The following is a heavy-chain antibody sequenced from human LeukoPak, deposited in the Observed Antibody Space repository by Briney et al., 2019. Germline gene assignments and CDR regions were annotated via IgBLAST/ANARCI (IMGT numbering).Heavy chain of an antibody. Sequence: GGSLRLSCAASGFTFSSYWMHWVRQGPEKGLMWVSRINSDGSSISYADSVKGRFTISRDNAKNTLYLQMNSLRVEDTAVYYCARVGATTYYWGQGTLVTVSS. J-gene: IGHJ4*02. CDR3: ARVGATTYY. V-gene: IGHV3-74*01. CDR2: INSDGSSI. CDR1: GFTFSSYW. D-gene: IGHD1-26*01.